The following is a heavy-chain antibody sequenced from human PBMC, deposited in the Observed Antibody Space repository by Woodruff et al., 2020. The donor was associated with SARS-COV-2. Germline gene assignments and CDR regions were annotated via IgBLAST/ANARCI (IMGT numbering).Heavy chain of an antibody. D-gene: IGHD3-22*01. Sequence: LRSRVTISVDTSKNQFSLKLSSVTAADTAVYYCARAVTYYYDSSGYYATFDYWGQGTLVTVSS. J-gene: IGHJ4*02. V-gene: IGHV4-30-2*04. CDR3: ARAVTYYYDSSGYYATFDY.